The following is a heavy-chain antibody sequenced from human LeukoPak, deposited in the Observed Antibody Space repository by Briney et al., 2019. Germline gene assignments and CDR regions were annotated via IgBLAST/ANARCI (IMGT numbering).Heavy chain of an antibody. CDR3: ARDLSSDLSSGCLDQ. J-gene: IGHJ5*02. CDR1: GFTFSSYE. Sequence: PGGSLRLSCAASGFTFSSYEMNWVRQAPGKGLEWVSFISSSLSTIYYADSVKGRFTISRDNAKNSLYLQMNSLRAEDTATYYCARDLSSDLSSGCLDQWGQGTLVTVSS. D-gene: IGHD6-19*01. CDR2: ISSSLSTI. V-gene: IGHV3-48*03.